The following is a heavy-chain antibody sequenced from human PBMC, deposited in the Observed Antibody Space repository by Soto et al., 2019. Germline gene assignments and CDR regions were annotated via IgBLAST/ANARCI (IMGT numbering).Heavy chain of an antibody. D-gene: IGHD2-2*01. CDR1: GFTFSSYG. CDR3: AKDWYKPVPQLLPGMDV. V-gene: IGHV3-30*18. J-gene: IGHJ6*02. CDR2: ISYDGSNK. Sequence: LRLSCAASGFTFSSYGMHWVRQAPGKGLEWVAVISYDGSNKYYADSVKGRFTISRDNSKNTLYLQMNSLRAEDTAVYYCAKDWYKPVPQLLPGMDVWGQGTTVTVSS.